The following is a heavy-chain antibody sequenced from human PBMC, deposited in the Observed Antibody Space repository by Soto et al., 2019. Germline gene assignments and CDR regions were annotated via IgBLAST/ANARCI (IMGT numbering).Heavy chain of an antibody. CDR1: GYTFSSYY. CDR3: ARGGLGFEP. D-gene: IGHD3-3*01. Sequence: GASVKVSCKASGYTFSSYYIHWVRQAPGQGLVWIGIINPRGGSTSYSQKFQGRVNMTRDTSTSTVYMELSSLRSEDTAVYYCARGGLGFEPWGQGTLVTVS. J-gene: IGHJ5*02. V-gene: IGHV1-46*01. CDR2: INPRGGST.